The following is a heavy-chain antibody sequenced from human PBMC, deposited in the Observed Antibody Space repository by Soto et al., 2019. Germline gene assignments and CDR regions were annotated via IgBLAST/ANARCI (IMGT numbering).Heavy chain of an antibody. CDR2: IYYSGST. CDR3: ARLSYGSGWYYHFDY. V-gene: IGHV4-39*01. Sequence: QLQLQESGPGLVKPSETLSLTCTVSGGSISSSSYYWGWIRQPPGKGLEWIGSIYYSGSTYYNPSLKSRVTISVDTSKTQFSLKLSSLTAADTAVYYCARLSYGSGWYYHFDYWGQGTLVTVSS. CDR1: GGSISSSSYY. D-gene: IGHD6-19*01. J-gene: IGHJ4*02.